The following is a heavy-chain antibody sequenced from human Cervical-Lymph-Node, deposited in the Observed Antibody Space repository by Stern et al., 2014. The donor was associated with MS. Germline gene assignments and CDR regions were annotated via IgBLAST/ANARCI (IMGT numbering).Heavy chain of an antibody. Sequence: VQLVESGGGVVQPGRSLRLSCAASGFTFSSYGMHWVRQAPGTGLAWVAVISSDASNKYYAVSVKGRFTISRDNSKNTLYLQMNSLRAEDTAVYYCAKDLGGTYYHYYYGMDVWGQGTTVTVSS. CDR1: GFTFSSYG. D-gene: IGHD1-26*01. CDR3: AKDLGGTYYHYYYGMDV. V-gene: IGHV3-30*18. CDR2: ISSDASNK. J-gene: IGHJ6*02.